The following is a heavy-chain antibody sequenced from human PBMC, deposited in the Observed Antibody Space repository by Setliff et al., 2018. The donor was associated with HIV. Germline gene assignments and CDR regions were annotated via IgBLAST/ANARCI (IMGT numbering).Heavy chain of an antibody. J-gene: IGHJ6*02. V-gene: IGHV4-59*02. CDR1: GGSVSSYY. Sequence: PSETLSLTCKVSGGSVSSYYWNWIRQPPGKGLEWIGYIYYSGSSNYNPSLKSRVTISLDTSKNQFSLKLTSVTAADTAVYYCARGEGHLGVAHYYYSGMDVWGQGTTVTVSS. CDR2: IYYSGSS. CDR3: ARGEGHLGVAHYYYSGMDV. D-gene: IGHD2-15*01.